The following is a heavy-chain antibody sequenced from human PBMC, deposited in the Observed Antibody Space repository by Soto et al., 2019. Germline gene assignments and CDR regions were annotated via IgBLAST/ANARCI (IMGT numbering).Heavy chain of an antibody. CDR2: IYYSGST. J-gene: IGHJ6*02. CDR3: ARDADYGGSRGGMDV. V-gene: IGHV4-31*03. Sequence: QVRLEETGPGLVKPSETLSLICSVSGGSVNNANYFWNWIRHHPENGLEWIGYIYYSGSTRYNPSFKTRATLSIDTMNDEFSLRLNSVTVGDTAVYFCARDADYGGSRGGMDVCCRGTAVTVSS. CDR1: GGSVNNANYF. D-gene: IGHD4-17*01.